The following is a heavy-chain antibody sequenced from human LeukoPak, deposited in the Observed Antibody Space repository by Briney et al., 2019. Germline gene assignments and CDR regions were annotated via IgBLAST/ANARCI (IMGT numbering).Heavy chain of an antibody. J-gene: IGHJ4*02. CDR1: GFTFSFYW. V-gene: IGHV3-7*01. Sequence: PGGSVRLSCAASGFTFSFYWMSWVRQAPGKGLEWVANIKQDGSDKYYVDSVKGRFIISRDNSKNSPYLQMNSLRAEDTAFYFCARHSNKYDYDSSGHYRSFDYWGQGTLVSVSS. D-gene: IGHD3-22*01. CDR2: IKQDGSDK. CDR3: ARHSNKYDYDSSGHYRSFDY.